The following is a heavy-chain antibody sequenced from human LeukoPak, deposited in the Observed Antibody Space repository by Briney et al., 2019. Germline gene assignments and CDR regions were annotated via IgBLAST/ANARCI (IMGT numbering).Heavy chain of an antibody. D-gene: IGHD4-17*01. Sequence: GGSLRLSCAASGFTFTIYTMNWVREAPGRGLEWVSSISSTGNNIYYADSVKGRFTISRDNAKVSLYLEMNSLRAEDTAVYYCARGLRRGDYWGQGTLVTVSS. CDR1: GFTFTIYT. J-gene: IGHJ4*02. V-gene: IGHV3-21*01. CDR2: ISSTGNNI. CDR3: ARGLRRGDY.